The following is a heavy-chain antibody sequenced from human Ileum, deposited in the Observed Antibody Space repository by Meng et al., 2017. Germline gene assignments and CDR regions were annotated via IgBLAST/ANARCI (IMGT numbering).Heavy chain of an antibody. CDR1: GGSISSYY. CDR3: ARDVVPTVTYYYNWFDP. D-gene: IGHD4-17*01. CDR2: IYTSGST. Sequence: QVQRQGSAPELVKPSGTLSLTCTVSGGSISSYYWSWIRQPAGKGLEWIGRIYTSGSTNYNPSLKSRVTMSVDTSKNQFSLKLSSVTAADTAVYYCARDVVPTVTYYYNWFDPWGQGTLVTVSS. V-gene: IGHV4-4*07. J-gene: IGHJ5*02.